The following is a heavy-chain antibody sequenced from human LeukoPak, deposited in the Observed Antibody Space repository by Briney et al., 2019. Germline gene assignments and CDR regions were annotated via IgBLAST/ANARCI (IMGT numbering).Heavy chain of an antibody. V-gene: IGHV3-33*01. CDR3: ARDGRYYGSGSYYFFHH. CDR1: GFTFSSYG. CDR2: IGYDGSNK. J-gene: IGHJ4*02. D-gene: IGHD3-10*01. Sequence: GGSLTLSCATSGFTFSSYGMHWVRQTPGWGLEWVAVIGYDGSNKYYGDSVKGRFTISRDDSKNTLYLQMNSLRVEDTAVYYCARDGRYYGSGSYYFFHHWGQGTLVTVSS.